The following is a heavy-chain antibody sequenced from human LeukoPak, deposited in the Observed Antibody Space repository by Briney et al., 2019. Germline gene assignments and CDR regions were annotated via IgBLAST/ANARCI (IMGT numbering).Heavy chain of an antibody. V-gene: IGHV4-4*08. CDR2: IYANGIT. J-gene: IGHJ2*01. D-gene: IGHD3-22*01. CDR1: GGSIFSYY. CDR3: ARRAYYDSSGYNPTAGYFDL. Sequence: SETLSLTCTVSGGSIFSYYWNWVRQSPGKGLEWIGYIYANGITTYNPSLRSRGSISIDTSRNQFSLRLTSVTAADTATYYCARRAYYDSSGYNPTAGYFDLWGRGTLVTVSS.